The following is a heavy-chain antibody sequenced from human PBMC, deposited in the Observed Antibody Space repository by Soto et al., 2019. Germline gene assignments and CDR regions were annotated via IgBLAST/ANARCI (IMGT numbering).Heavy chain of an antibody. J-gene: IGHJ5*02. V-gene: IGHV4-30-4*01. CDR3: AREFQFYGSGIKP. D-gene: IGHD3-10*01. CDR1: GASISSDDYY. Sequence: PSETLSLTCTVSGASISSDDYYWTWLPLPPGQGLEWIGYILYSARTYYNTSLKRRISISIDTYKNQFSLTLTSVTAADTAVYYCAREFQFYGSGIKPWGQGTLVTVSS. CDR2: ILYSART.